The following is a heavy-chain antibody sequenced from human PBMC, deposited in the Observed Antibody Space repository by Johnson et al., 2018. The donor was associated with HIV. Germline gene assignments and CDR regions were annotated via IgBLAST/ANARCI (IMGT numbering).Heavy chain of an antibody. V-gene: IGHV3-20*04. Sequence: VQLVESGGGVVRPGGSLRLSCAASGFTFDDYGMSWVRQAPGKGLEWVSGINWNGGSTGYADSVKGRFTISRDNSNNTLSLQMDSLRVEDTAVYYCAKRLGFDNRGDQFDIWGQGAMVTVSS. D-gene: IGHD3-22*01. J-gene: IGHJ3*02. CDR2: INWNGGST. CDR1: GFTFDDYG. CDR3: AKRLGFDNRGDQFDI.